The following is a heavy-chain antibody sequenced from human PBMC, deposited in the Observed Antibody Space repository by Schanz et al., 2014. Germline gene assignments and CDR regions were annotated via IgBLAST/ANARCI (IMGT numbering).Heavy chain of an antibody. CDR3: ARTTNPFNFDSWPYLDY. Sequence: EVQLVESGGGLVKPGGSLRLSCAASGIDFSSYSMNWVRQAPGKGLEWVSTISTSSGYIYYADSVNGRFTISRDNGQNSLYLQMNSLRAEDTAVYYCARTTNPFNFDSWPYLDYWGQGTLVTVSS. CDR1: GIDFSSYS. J-gene: IGHJ4*02. CDR2: ISTSSGYI. D-gene: IGHD3-9*01. V-gene: IGHV3-21*01.